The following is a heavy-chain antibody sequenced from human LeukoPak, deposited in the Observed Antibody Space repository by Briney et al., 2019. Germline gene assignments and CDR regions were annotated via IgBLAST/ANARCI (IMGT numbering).Heavy chain of an antibody. J-gene: IGHJ4*02. CDR1: GFPLSSYA. V-gene: IGHV3-23*01. Sequence: GGSLRLSCAASGFPLSSYAMSWVRQAPGKGLEWVSATSSSDAGTYYADSVRGRFTISRDNSKNTLYLQMNSLRAGDTAVYYCATFIIGPTIDYWGQGTLVTVSS. CDR2: TSSSDAGT. D-gene: IGHD3-10*01. CDR3: ATFIIGPTIDY.